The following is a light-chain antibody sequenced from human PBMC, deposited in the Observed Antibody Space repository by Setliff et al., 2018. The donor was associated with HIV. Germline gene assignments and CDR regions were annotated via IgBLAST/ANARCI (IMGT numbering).Light chain of an antibody. CDR3: NSYTSSSTLYV. CDR2: DVN. J-gene: IGLJ1*01. Sequence: QSALTQPRSVSGSPGQSITVSCTGTSSDVGGYNYVSWYQQHPGKAPKLMIYDVNNRHSGVSNRFSGSKSGNTASLTISGPQAEDEADYYCNSYTSSSTLYVFGTGTKVTVL. CDR1: SSDVGGYNY. V-gene: IGLV2-14*03.